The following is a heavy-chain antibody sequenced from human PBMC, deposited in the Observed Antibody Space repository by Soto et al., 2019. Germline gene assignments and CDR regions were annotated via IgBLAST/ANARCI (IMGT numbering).Heavy chain of an antibody. D-gene: IGHD6-6*01. CDR1: GGSISSYY. J-gene: IGHJ4*02. V-gene: IGHV4-59*01. Sequence: SETLSLTCTVSGGSISSYYWNWIRQSPGKGLEWIASLDYSGTTNYNPSLKSRITTSVDPSKKQFSLKMRSVTAADTAVYYCARDSFPPYSSSSKGFDYWGQGSLVTVSS. CDR2: LDYSGTT. CDR3: ARDSFPPYSSSSKGFDY.